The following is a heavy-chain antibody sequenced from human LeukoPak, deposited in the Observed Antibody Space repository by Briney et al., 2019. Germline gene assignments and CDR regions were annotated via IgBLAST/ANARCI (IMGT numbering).Heavy chain of an antibody. D-gene: IGHD3-22*01. CDR1: GGSISSYY. CDR2: IYYSGST. Sequence: ASETLSLTCTVSGGSISSYYWSWIRQPPGKGLEWIGYIYYSGSTNYNPSLKSRVTISVDTSKNQFSLKLSSVTAADTAVYYCARGYYDSSGYYYPYYYYYYMDVWGKGTTVTISS. J-gene: IGHJ6*03. CDR3: ARGYYDSSGYYYPYYYYYYMDV. V-gene: IGHV4-59*12.